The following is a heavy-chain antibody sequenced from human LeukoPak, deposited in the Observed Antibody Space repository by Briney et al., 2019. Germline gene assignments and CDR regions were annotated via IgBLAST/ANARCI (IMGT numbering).Heavy chain of an antibody. V-gene: IGHV3-11*04. CDR2: ISRSGSTK. Sequence: PGGSLRLSCAASGFTFSDYNMRWIRQAPGKGLEWVSSISRSGSTKYYADSVKGRFTISRDNSRNTLYLQMNSLRAEDRAVYYCAKDLIAFDYGGNSGGYWGQGTLVTVSS. CDR1: GFTFSDYN. D-gene: IGHD4-23*01. J-gene: IGHJ4*02. CDR3: AKDLIAFDYGGNSGGY.